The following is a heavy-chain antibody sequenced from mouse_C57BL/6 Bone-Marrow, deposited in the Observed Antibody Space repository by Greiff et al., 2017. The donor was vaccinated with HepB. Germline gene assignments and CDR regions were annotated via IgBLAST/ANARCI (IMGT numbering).Heavy chain of an antibody. Sequence: QVQLKESGAELARPGASVKLSCKASGYTFTSYGISWVKQRTGQGLEWIGEIYPRSGNTYYNEKFKGKATLTADKSSSTAYMELRSLTSEDSAVYFCARCRSYGSSYGYYAMDYWGQGTSVTVSS. V-gene: IGHV1-81*01. CDR2: IYPRSGNT. CDR3: ARCRSYGSSYGYYAMDY. J-gene: IGHJ4*01. CDR1: GYTFTSYG. D-gene: IGHD1-1*01.